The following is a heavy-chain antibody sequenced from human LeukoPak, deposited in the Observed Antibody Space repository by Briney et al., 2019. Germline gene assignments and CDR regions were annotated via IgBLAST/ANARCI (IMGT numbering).Heavy chain of an antibody. CDR2: ISISGDST. Sequence: PGGSLRLSCAASGFTFNNYAMSWVRQAPGKGLEWVSIISISGDSTYYADSVRGRFTISRDSSKNTLFLQMNSLTAEDTAVYYCQEDRRIRYFDWHFDYWGQGTLVTVSS. V-gene: IGHV3-23*01. CDR3: QEDRRIRYFDWHFDY. J-gene: IGHJ4*02. CDR1: GFTFNNYA. D-gene: IGHD3-9*01.